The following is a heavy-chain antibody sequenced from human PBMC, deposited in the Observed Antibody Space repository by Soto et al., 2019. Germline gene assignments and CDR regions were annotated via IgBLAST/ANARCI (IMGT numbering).Heavy chain of an antibody. Sequence: GGSLRLSCAAPGFTVSNNYMNWVRQVPGKGLEWVSVIYSGGSTYYADSVKGRFTISRDDSKNTLYLQMNSLRAEDTAVYYCASGGRKYYFDYWGQGALVTVSS. CDR3: ASGGRKYYFDY. J-gene: IGHJ4*02. V-gene: IGHV3-53*01. CDR1: GFTVSNNY. CDR2: IYSGGST. D-gene: IGHD6-25*01.